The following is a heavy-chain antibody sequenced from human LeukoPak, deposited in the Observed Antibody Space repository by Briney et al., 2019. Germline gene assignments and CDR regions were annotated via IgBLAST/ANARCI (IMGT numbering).Heavy chain of an antibody. V-gene: IGHV3-30-3*01. D-gene: IGHD4-17*01. CDR3: AKTTVTTGYYYGMDV. Sequence: PGGSLRLSCAASGFTFSSYAMHWVRQAPGKGLEWEAVISYDGSNKYYADSVKGRFTISRDNSKNTLYLQMNSLRAEDTAVYYCAKTTVTTGYYYGMDVWGQGTTVTVSS. J-gene: IGHJ6*02. CDR2: ISYDGSNK. CDR1: GFTFSSYA.